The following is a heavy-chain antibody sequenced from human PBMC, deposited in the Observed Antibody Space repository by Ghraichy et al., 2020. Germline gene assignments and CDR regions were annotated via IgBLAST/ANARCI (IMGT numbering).Heavy chain of an antibody. CDR3: ARVARYSSSWFDY. CDR1: GFSLSDSGMR. Sequence: SGPTLVKPTQTLTLTCSFSGFSLSDSGMRVTWIHQPPGKALEWLARIDWDDDKYYNASMQTRLSISKDTSRNQVVLTMTDMDPKDTATYYCARVARYSSSWFDYWGQGLLVTVSS. D-gene: IGHD2-15*01. V-gene: IGHV2-70*04. CDR2: IDWDDDK. J-gene: IGHJ5*01.